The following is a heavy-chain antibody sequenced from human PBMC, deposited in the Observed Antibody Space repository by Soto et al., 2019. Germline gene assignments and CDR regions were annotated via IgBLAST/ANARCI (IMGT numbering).Heavy chain of an antibody. CDR1: GGSISSSSYY. V-gene: IGHV4-39*01. CDR2: IYYSGST. CDR3: ARQGVAGLYYYYMDV. Sequence: SETLSLTCTVSGGSISSSSYYWGWIRQPPGKGLEWIGSIYYSGSTYYNPSLKSRVTISVDTSKNQFSLKLSSVTAADTAVYYCARQGVAGLYYYYMDVWGKGTTVTVSS. D-gene: IGHD6-19*01. J-gene: IGHJ6*03.